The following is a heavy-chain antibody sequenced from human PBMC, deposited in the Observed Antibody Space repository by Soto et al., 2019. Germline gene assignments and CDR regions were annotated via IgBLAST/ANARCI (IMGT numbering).Heavy chain of an antibody. CDR1: GGSISSYY. CDR3: ARHSYCSSICWFDP. Sequence: QVQLQESGPGLVKPSETLSLTCTVSGGSISSYYWSWIRQSPGKGLKWIGYTHDSGSTNYYPPLTSRFTTSVDTSTNHFSLKLSSVTAADPAVYYCARHSYCSSICWFDPWGQGTLVTVSS. CDR2: THDSGST. J-gene: IGHJ5*02. V-gene: IGHV4-59*08. D-gene: IGHD2-2*01.